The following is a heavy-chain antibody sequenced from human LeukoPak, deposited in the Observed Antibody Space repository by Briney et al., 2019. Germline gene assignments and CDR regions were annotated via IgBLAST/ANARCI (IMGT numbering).Heavy chain of an antibody. Sequence: PGRSLRLSCAASGFTFSSYAMHWVRQAPGKGLEWVAVISYDGSNKYYADSVKGRFTISRDNSKSTLYLQMNSLRAEDTAVYYCARDEEGDIVVVPAASFDYWGQGTLVTVSS. V-gene: IGHV3-30-3*01. D-gene: IGHD2-2*01. J-gene: IGHJ4*02. CDR1: GFTFSSYA. CDR3: ARDEEGDIVVVPAASFDY. CDR2: ISYDGSNK.